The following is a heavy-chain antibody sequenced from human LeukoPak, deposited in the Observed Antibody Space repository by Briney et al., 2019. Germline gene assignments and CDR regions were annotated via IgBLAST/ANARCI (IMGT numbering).Heavy chain of an antibody. V-gene: IGHV3-23*01. CDR1: RFTFSSYA. Sequence: GGSLRCSCPASRFTFSSYAMSWVPQAPGKGLEWVSAISGSGGSTYYADSVKGRFTMSRANSKNTLYLQMNSLRAEDTAVYYCAKDLLRAYDFWSGYSSWGQGTLVTVSS. J-gene: IGHJ5*02. CDR3: AKDLLRAYDFWSGYSS. D-gene: IGHD3-3*01. CDR2: ISGSGGST.